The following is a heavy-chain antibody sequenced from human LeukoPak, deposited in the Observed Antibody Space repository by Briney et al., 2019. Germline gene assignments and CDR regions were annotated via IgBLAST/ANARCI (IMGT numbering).Heavy chain of an antibody. CDR2: IYNDGST. J-gene: IGHJ3*02. Sequence: PGASLRLSCAASGVTVSSSYMSWVRQAPGKGLEWVSIIYNDGSTYYADSMKGRFTISRDNSKNTLYLQVNSLRAEDTAMYYCARNILFAFDIWGQGTMVTVSS. V-gene: IGHV3-53*01. CDR3: ARNILFAFDI. CDR1: GVTVSSSY.